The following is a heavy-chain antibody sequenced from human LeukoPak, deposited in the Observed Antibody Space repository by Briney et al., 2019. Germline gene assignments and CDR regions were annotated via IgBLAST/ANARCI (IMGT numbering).Heavy chain of an antibody. CDR2: IWYDGSNK. CDR1: GFTFSSYG. D-gene: IGHD5-18*01. V-gene: IGHV3-33*01. J-gene: IGHJ6*02. CDR3: ARDHGYSYGYGMDV. Sequence: GRSLRLSCAASGFTFSSYGTHWVRQAPGKGLEWVAVIWYDGSNKYYADSVKGRFTISRDNSKNTLYLQMNSLRAEDTAVYYCARDHGYSYGYGMDVWGQGTTVTVSS.